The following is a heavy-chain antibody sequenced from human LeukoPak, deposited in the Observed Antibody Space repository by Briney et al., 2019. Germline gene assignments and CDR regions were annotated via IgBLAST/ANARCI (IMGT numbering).Heavy chain of an antibody. D-gene: IGHD6-19*01. CDR3: ARGQWLVDY. J-gene: IGHJ4*02. CDR2: IYYSGST. Sequence: SETLSFTCTVSGGSISSYYWSWIRPPPGKGLEWSGYIYYSGSTNYNPSLKSRVTISVDTSKNQFSLKLSSVTAADTAVYYCARGQWLVDYWGQGTLVTVSS. V-gene: IGHV4-59*01. CDR1: GGSISSYY.